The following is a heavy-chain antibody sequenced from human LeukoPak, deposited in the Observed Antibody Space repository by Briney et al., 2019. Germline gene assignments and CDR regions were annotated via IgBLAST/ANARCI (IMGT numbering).Heavy chain of an antibody. V-gene: IGHV3-30*18. Sequence: PGRSLRLSCAASGFTFSIYGMHWVRQAPGKGLEWVAVISYDGSNKYYADSVKGRFTISRDNSKNTLYLQMNSLRAEDTAVYYCAKDPKIKWMALAFDIWGQGTMVTVSS. CDR1: GFTFSIYG. CDR3: AKDPKIKWMALAFDI. D-gene: IGHD5-24*01. CDR2: ISYDGSNK. J-gene: IGHJ3*02.